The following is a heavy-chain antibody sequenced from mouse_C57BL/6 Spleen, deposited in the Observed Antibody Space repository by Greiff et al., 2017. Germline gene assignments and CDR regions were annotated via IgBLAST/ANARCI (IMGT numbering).Heavy chain of an antibody. CDR2: IYPGGGYT. CDR3: ARRDGSSYHYAMDY. J-gene: IGHJ4*01. CDR1: GYTFTNYW. V-gene: IGHV1-63*01. Sequence: QVQLQQSGAELVRPGTSVKMSCKASGYTFTNYWIGWAKQRPGHGLEWIGDIYPGGGYTNYNEKFKGKATLTADKSSSTAYMQFSSLTSEDSAIYYWARRDGSSYHYAMDYWGQGTSVTVSS. D-gene: IGHD1-1*01.